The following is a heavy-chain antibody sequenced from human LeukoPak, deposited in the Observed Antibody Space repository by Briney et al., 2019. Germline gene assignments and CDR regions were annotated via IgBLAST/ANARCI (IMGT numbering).Heavy chain of an antibody. V-gene: IGHV1-24*01. CDR3: ATEEDLLLDS. CDR1: GYSLSELS. Sequence: ASVKVSCKVSGYSLSELSTHWVRQAPGQGLEWMGGFDPGDDETIYAQKFQGRVTMTEDTSTDTAYLELSSLRSEGTAVYFCATEEDLLLDSWGQGTPVTVSS. J-gene: IGHJ5*01. D-gene: IGHD1-26*01. CDR2: FDPGDDET.